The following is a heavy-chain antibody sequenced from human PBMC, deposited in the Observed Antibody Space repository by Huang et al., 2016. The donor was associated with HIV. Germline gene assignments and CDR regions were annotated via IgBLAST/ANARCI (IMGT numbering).Heavy chain of an antibody. V-gene: IGHV3-30*14. Sequence: QVRLVESGGGSVQPEASLRLSCTASGFTFSNYAIHWVRQALGSGGEVCADYLSYCNKKPLVGSVKGRFTFCREHSKSTLFLQMTNLGLGDAATYYCARDGLRVTMIRGFVITRRQVDNWLEYWGQGAPVTVSS. J-gene: IGHJ5*01. D-gene: IGHD3-10*01. CDR2: YLSYCNKK. CDR3: ARDGLRVTMIRGFVITRRQVDNWLEY. CDR1: GFTFSNYA.